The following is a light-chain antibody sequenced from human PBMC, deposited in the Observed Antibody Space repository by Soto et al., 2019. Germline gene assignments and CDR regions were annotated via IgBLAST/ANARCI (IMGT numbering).Light chain of an antibody. CDR3: QQSYSVLFT. J-gene: IGKJ3*01. Sequence: DIQMTQSPSSLSASVGDRVTIICRASQSISTYLNWYQQKPGKAPNLLIYAASTLQSGVPSRFSGSGSGTDFTLTISSLQPEDFATYYCQQSYSVLFTFGPGTEV. CDR2: AAS. CDR1: QSISTY. V-gene: IGKV1-39*01.